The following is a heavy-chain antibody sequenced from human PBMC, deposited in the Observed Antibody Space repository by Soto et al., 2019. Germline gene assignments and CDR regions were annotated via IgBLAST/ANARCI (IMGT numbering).Heavy chain of an antibody. CDR3: ARHRPEGCSSTSCYGEVNYYYYYMDV. V-gene: IGHV4-39*01. D-gene: IGHD2-2*01. CDR2: IYYSGST. J-gene: IGHJ6*03. Sequence: PSETLSLTCTVSGGSISSSSYYWGWIRQPPGKGLEWIGSIYYSGSTYYNPSLKSRVTISVDTSKNQFSLKPSSVTAADTAVYYCARHRPEGCSSTSCYGEVNYYYYYMDVWGKGTTVTVSS. CDR1: GGSISSSSYY.